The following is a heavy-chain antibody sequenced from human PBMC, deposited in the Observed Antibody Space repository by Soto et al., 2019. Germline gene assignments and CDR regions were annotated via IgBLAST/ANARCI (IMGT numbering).Heavy chain of an antibody. V-gene: IGHV4-34*01. Sequence: QVQLQQWGAGLLKPSETLSLTCAVYDGSFSGHYWSWIRQSPGKGLEWIGEINYSGSTNYNPSLKIRITISVDTSKKEFYLKLSSVTAAATAIYYCACYARDYWGQGTLVTVSS. J-gene: IGHJ4*02. CDR1: DGSFSGHY. CDR2: INYSGST. CDR3: ACYARDY. D-gene: IGHD2-15*01.